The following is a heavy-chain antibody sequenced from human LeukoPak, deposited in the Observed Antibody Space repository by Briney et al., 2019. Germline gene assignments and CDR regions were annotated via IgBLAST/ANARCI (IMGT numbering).Heavy chain of an antibody. CDR2: ISYDGSNK. J-gene: IGHJ3*02. CDR1: GFTFSSYG. V-gene: IGHV3-30*18. D-gene: IGHD3-22*01. CDR3: AKDYYYDSSGYPGGAFDI. Sequence: GGSLRLSCAASGFTFSSYGMHWVRQAPGKGLEVVAVISYDGSNKYYADSVKGRFTISRDNSKNTLYLQMNSLRAEDTAVYYCAKDYYYDSSGYPGGAFDIWGQGTMVTVSS.